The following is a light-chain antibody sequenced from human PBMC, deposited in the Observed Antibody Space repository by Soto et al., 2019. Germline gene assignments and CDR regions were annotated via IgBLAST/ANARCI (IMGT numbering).Light chain of an antibody. V-gene: IGKV1-27*01. CDR2: AAS. CDR3: QKYYSVPFT. Sequence: DIQMTQSPLSLSASAGDKVTITCRASQAIRNNLAWYQQKPGKVPTLLIYAASTLQSGVPSRFSGSGSGTDFTLTISSLQPEDFATYYCQKYYSVPFTFGPGTKVEIK. J-gene: IGKJ3*01. CDR1: QAIRNN.